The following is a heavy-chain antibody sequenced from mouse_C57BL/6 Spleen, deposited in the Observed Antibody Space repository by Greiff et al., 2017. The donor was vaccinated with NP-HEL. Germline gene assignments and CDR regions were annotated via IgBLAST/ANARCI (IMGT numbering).Heavy chain of an antibody. CDR2: IDPETGGT. Sequence: QVQLQQSGAELVRPGASVTLSCKASGYTFTDYEMHWVKQTPVHGLEWIGAIDPETGGTAYNQKFKGKAILTADKSSSTSYMELRSLTSEDSAVYYCTRTVGMDYWGQGTSVTVSS. CDR3: TRTVGMDY. J-gene: IGHJ4*01. D-gene: IGHD1-1*01. CDR1: GYTFTDYE. V-gene: IGHV1-15*01.